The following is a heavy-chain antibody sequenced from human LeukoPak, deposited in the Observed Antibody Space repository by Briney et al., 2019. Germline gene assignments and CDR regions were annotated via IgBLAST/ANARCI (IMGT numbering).Heavy chain of an antibody. CDR1: GRTFSSYA. Sequence: SVKPYCKLSGRTFSSYALRWELQPPGPGLEWMGGIIHIFDTANYAQQFQGRVPITADESTSTAYMELSSLRSEDTAVYYCAREVNPRYDILTGYPLDYWGQGTLVTVSS. CDR3: AREVNPRYDILTGYPLDY. J-gene: IGHJ4*02. D-gene: IGHD3-9*01. V-gene: IGHV1-69*13. CDR2: IIHIFDTA.